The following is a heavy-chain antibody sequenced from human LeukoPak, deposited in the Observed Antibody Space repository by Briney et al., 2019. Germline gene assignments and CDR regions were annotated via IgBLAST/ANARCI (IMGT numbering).Heavy chain of an antibody. CDR3: ARTLPGNWFDP. Sequence: GGSLRLSCAASGFTLRSYEMNGVRQATGQGLEWVSYISTSGSTIYYANSVKGRSTISRDNAKNSLYLQMNNLRAEDTAVYYCARTLPGNWFDPWGQGTLVAVSS. CDR2: ISTSGSTI. V-gene: IGHV3-48*03. D-gene: IGHD3-10*01. CDR1: GFTLRSYE. J-gene: IGHJ5*02.